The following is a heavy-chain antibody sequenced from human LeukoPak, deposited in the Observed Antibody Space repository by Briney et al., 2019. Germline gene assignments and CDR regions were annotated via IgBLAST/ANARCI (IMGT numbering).Heavy chain of an antibody. CDR3: AKGLMMD. J-gene: IGHJ4*02. CDR2: ISYDGSNK. Sequence: GRSLRLSCAASGFTFSSYGMHWVRQAPGKGLEWVAVISYDGSNKYYADSVKGRFTISRDNSKNTLYLQMNSLRAEDTAVYYCAKGLMMDWGQGTLVTVSS. D-gene: IGHD3-16*01. CDR1: GFTFSSYG. V-gene: IGHV3-30*18.